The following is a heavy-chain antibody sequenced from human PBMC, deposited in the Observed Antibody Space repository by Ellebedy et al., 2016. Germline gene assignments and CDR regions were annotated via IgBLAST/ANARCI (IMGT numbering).Heavy chain of an antibody. Sequence: SETLSLTXIVSGGSISSGGYYWSWIRQLPGMGLEWIGYIFYSGRTSYTPSLKSRVTISVDTSKNQFSLKLDSVTAADTPVYYCAREGGYYYDSSGNPFDYWGQGTLVTVSS. CDR2: IFYSGRT. J-gene: IGHJ4*02. CDR3: AREGGYYYDSSGNPFDY. V-gene: IGHV4-31*03. CDR1: GGSISSGGYY. D-gene: IGHD3-22*01.